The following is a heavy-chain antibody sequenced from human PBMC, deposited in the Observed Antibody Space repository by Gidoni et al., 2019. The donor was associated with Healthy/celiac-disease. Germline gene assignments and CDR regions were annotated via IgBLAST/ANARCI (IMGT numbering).Heavy chain of an antibody. CDR1: GGSISRGSYY. J-gene: IGHJ6*02. CDR3: ARNGPGRIAVAGPGYYYGMDV. V-gene: IGHV4-61*02. D-gene: IGHD6-19*01. CDR2: IYTSGST. Sequence: QVQLQESGPGLVKPSQTLSLTCTVSGGSISRGSYYWTWIRQPAGKGLEWIGRIYTSGSTNYNPSRKSRVTISVDTSKNQFSLKLSSVTAADTAVYYCARNGPGRIAVAGPGYYYGMDVWGQGTTVTVSS.